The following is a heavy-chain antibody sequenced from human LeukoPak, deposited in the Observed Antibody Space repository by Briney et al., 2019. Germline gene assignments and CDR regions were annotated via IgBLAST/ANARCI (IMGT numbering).Heavy chain of an antibody. CDR1: GFTFDDHG. CDR3: ARRMTTVITRYFDL. V-gene: IGHV3-20*04. J-gene: IGHJ2*01. CDR2: IDWNGGSP. D-gene: IGHD4-17*01. Sequence: PGGSLRLSCAASGFTFDDHGMIWVRQAPGKGLEWVTGIDWNGGSPRYADSVKGRFTISRDNANDFLYLQMNSLRAENTALYYCARRMTTVITRYFDLWGRGTLVTVSS.